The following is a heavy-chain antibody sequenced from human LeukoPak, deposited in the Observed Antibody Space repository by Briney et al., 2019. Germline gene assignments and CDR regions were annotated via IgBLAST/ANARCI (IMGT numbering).Heavy chain of an antibody. D-gene: IGHD2-2*01. V-gene: IGHV3-21*01. CDR2: ISSDSNYI. J-gene: IGHJ3*02. CDR3: ASRYCTSTNCYAFDI. CDR1: GFTFSSYS. Sequence: GGSLRLSCAASGFTFSSYSMNWVRQAPGKGLEWLSSISSDSNYIFYADSVQGRFTISRDNAENSLFLQMNSLRAEDTAVYYCASRYCTSTNCYAFDIWGQGTMVTVSS.